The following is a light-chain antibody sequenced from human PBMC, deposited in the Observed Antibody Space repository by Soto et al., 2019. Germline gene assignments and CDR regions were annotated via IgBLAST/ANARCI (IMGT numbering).Light chain of an antibody. J-gene: IGLJ1*01. V-gene: IGLV2-14*01. CDR3: SSYTTTNTHV. CDR1: SSDVGGYSY. Sequence: QSFLTQPASVSGSPGQSITISCTGTSSDVGGYSYVSWYQQHPGKAPKLMIYEVSDRPSGVSNRFSGSKSGNTASLTISGLQAEDEADYYCSSYTTTNTHVFGTGTKVTVL. CDR2: EVS.